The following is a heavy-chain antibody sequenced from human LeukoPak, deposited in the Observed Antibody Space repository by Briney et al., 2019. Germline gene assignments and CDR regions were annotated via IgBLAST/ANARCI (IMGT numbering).Heavy chain of an antibody. CDR3: ARVYSSAFDI. V-gene: IGHV3-72*01. D-gene: IGHD2-8*01. J-gene: IGHJ3*02. Sequence: PGGSLRLSCAASGFTFSSYSMNWVRQAPGKGLEWVGRTRNKANSYTTEYAASVKGRFTISRDDSKNSLYLQMNSLKTEDTAVYYCARVYSSAFDIWGQGTMVTVSS. CDR2: TRNKANSYTT. CDR1: GFTFSSYS.